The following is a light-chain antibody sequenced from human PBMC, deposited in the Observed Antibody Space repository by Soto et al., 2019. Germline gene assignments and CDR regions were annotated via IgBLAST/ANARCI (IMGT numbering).Light chain of an antibody. CDR3: QVWDSTTNHPV. CDR1: NIGSQS. J-gene: IGLJ1*01. CDR2: YDS. Sequence: SYELTQPPSVSVAPEKTARITCGGDNIGSQSVHWYQQKPGQAPVLVIYYDSDRPAGIPERLSGSKSGNTATLIITRVEAGDEADYYCQVWDSTTNHPVFGTGTKLTVL. V-gene: IGLV3-21*04.